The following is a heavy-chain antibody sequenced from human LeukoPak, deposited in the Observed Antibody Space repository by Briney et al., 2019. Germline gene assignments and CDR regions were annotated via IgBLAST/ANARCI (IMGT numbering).Heavy chain of an antibody. CDR1: GFTFSSYG. V-gene: IGHV3-30*18. D-gene: IGHD2-15*01. J-gene: IGHJ6*02. CDR2: ISYDGSNK. Sequence: GGSLRLSCAASGFTFSSYGMHWVRQAPGKGLEWVAVISYDGSNKYYADSVKGRFTISRDNSKNTLYLQMNSLRAEDTAVYYCAKGGGSSQGAYYYYYGMDVWGQGTTVTVSS. CDR3: AKGGGSSQGAYYYYYGMDV.